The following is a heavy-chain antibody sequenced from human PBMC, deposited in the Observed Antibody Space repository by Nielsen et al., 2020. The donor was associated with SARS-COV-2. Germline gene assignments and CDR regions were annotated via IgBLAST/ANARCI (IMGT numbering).Heavy chain of an antibody. V-gene: IGHV1-46*01. CDR3: ARGSFSRDIWSGTPLDY. CDR2: INPGGGAT. D-gene: IGHD3-3*01. CDR1: GYKFSNYY. Sequence: ASVKVSCKASGYKFSNYYMYWVRQAPGQGLEWLGMINPGGGATYYPRKFQGRVTMTMDTSTTTVHMEPSSLRSDDTAVYFCARGSFSRDIWSGTPLDYWGQGTLVTVSS. J-gene: IGHJ4*01.